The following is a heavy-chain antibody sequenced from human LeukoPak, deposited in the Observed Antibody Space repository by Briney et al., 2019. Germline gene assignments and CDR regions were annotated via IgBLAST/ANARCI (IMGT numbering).Heavy chain of an antibody. CDR1: GYTFTSYG. Sequence: GASVKVSFKASGYTFTSYGVSWVRQAPGQGLEWMGWINAYNGNTNYAQKLQGRVTMTTDTSTNTAFTWKRSLRTDDTACDYFGKDEGYWSSTSCYVFGDYWGQGTLVTVSS. CDR2: INAYNGNT. J-gene: IGHJ4*02. D-gene: IGHD2-2*01. V-gene: IGHV1-18*01. CDR3: GKDEGYWSSTSCYVFGDY.